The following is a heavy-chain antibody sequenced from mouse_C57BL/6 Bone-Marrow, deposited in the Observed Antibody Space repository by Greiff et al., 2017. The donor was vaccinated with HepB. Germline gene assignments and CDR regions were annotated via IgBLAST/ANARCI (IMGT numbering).Heavy chain of an antibody. D-gene: IGHD2-4*01. V-gene: IGHV1-50*01. J-gene: IGHJ2*01. CDR1: GYTFTSYW. CDR2: IDPSDSYT. Sequence: QVQLQQPGAELVKPGASVKLSCKASGYTFTSYWMQWVKQRPGQGLEWIGEIDPSDSYTNCNQKFKGKATLTVDTSSSTAYMQLSSLTSEDSAVYYCARSIYYDYDPYFDYWGQGTTLTVFS. CDR3: ARSIYYDYDPYFDY.